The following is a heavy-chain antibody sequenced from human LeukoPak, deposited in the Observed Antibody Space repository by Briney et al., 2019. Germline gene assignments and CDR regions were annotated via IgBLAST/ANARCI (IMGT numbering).Heavy chain of an antibody. J-gene: IGHJ4*02. CDR2: ISSSSSYI. V-gene: IGHV3-21*01. CDR1: GFTFSSYS. Sequence: GGSLRLSCAASGFTFSSYSMNWVRQAPGKGLEWVSSISSSSSYIYYADSVKGRFTISRDNAKNSLYLQMNSLRAEDTAVYYCAREGVYSGSLVIFRVFDYWGREPWSPSPQ. D-gene: IGHD1-26*01. CDR3: AREGVYSGSLVIFRVFDY.